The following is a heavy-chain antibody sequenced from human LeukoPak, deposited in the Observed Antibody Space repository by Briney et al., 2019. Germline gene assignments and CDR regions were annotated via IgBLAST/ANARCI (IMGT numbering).Heavy chain of an antibody. CDR1: GGSISSYY. CDR3: ARGGSHYDVFDI. Sequence: PSETLSLTCTVSGGSISSYYWSWIRQPPGKGLEWVGYVYDSGNTNYNPSLKSRVTISVDTSKKQFSLKLSSVTAADTAVYYCARGGSHYDVFDIWGQGTMVTVSS. CDR2: VYDSGNT. V-gene: IGHV4-59*01. D-gene: IGHD1-26*01. J-gene: IGHJ3*02.